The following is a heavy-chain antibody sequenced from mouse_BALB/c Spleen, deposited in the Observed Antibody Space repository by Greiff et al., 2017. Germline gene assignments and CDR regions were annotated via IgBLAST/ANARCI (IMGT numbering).Heavy chain of an antibody. V-gene: IGHV3-2*02. CDR3: AREGVIYDGYPRYFDV. D-gene: IGHD2-3*01. CDR1: GYSITSDYA. J-gene: IGHJ1*01. Sequence: EVQLQESGPGLVKPSQSLSLTCTVTGYSITSDYAWNWIRQFPGNKLEWMGYISYSGSTSYNPSLKSRISITRDTSKNQFFLQLNSVTTEDTATYYCAREGVIYDGYPRYFDVWGAGTTVTVSS. CDR2: ISYSGST.